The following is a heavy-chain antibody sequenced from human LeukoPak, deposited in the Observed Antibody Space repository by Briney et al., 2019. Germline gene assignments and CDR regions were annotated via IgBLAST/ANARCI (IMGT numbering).Heavy chain of an antibody. J-gene: IGHJ4*02. CDR3: AREFNNNWPFDY. CDR2: INPNSGGT. V-gene: IGHV1-2*06. Sequence: GASVKVSCKASGYTFTGYFMHWVRQAPGQGLEWMGRINPNSGGTDYAQTFQGRVTMTRDTSINTAYMELSRLRSDDTAVYYCAREFNNNWPFDYWGQGTLVTVSS. CDR1: GYTFTGYF. D-gene: IGHD1-1*01.